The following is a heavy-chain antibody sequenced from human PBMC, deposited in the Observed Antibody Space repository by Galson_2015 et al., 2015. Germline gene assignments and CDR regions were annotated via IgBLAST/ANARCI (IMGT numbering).Heavy chain of an antibody. V-gene: IGHV5-51*01. Sequence: VRQMPGKGLEWMAIIYPGDSDTRYSPSLQGQVTISADKSINTAYLQWSSLKASDTAMYYCASEYFHWGQGTLVTVSS. J-gene: IGHJ4*02. D-gene: IGHD2/OR15-2a*01. CDR3: ASEYFH. CDR2: IYPGDSDT.